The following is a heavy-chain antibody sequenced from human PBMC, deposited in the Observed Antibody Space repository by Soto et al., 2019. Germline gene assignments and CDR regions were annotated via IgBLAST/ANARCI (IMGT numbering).Heavy chain of an antibody. D-gene: IGHD6-19*01. J-gene: IGHJ1*01. CDR2: IWYDGSNK. CDR1: GFTFSSYG. CDR3: AREIDSSGWAEYFQH. Sequence: QVQLVESGGGVVQPGRSLRLSCAASGFTFSSYGMHWVRQAPGKGLEWVAVIWYDGSNKYYADSVKGRFTISRDNSKNTLYLQMNSLRAEDTAVYYCAREIDSSGWAEYFQHWGKGTLVTVSS. V-gene: IGHV3-33*01.